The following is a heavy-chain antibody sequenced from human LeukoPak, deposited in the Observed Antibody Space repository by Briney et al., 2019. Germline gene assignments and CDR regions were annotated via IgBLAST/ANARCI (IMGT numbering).Heavy chain of an antibody. V-gene: IGHV4-59*01. J-gene: IGHJ4*02. CDR3: ARGSEKAYDY. CDR1: GGSISSYY. Sequence: SETLSLTCTVSGGSISSYYWSWIRQPPGKGLEWIGYIYYSGSTNYNPSLKSRVTISVDTSKNQFSLKLSSVTAADTAVYYCARGSEKAYDYWGQGTLVTVSS. CDR2: IYYSGST. D-gene: IGHD3-3*01.